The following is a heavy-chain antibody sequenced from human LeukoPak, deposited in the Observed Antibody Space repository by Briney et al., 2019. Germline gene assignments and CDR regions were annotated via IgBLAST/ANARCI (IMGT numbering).Heavy chain of an antibody. CDR2: IYYSGST. J-gene: IGHJ6*03. CDR1: GGSISSYY. Sequence: SETLSLTCTVSGGSISSYYWSWIRQPPGKGLEWIGYIYYSGSTNYNPSLKSRVTISVDTSKNQFSLKLSSVTAADTAVYYCARDRDGYYYDSSGYYYYYMDVWGKGTPVTVSS. D-gene: IGHD3-22*01. CDR3: ARDRDGYYYDSSGYYYYYMDV. V-gene: IGHV4-59*01.